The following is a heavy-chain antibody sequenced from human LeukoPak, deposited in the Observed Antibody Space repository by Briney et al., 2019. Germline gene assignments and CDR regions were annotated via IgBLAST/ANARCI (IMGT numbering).Heavy chain of an antibody. CDR1: EFTVSSYY. CDR3: ARSLDRYGGNSDDAFDI. CDR2: IYSGGNT. D-gene: IGHD4-23*01. J-gene: IGHJ3*02. V-gene: IGHV3-53*01. Sequence: GGSLRLSCAASEFTVSSYYMSWVRQVPGKGLEWVSVIYSGGNTYYADSVKGRFTISRDNSKNTLYLQMNSLRAEDTAVYYCARSLDRYGGNSDDAFDIWGQGTMVTVSS.